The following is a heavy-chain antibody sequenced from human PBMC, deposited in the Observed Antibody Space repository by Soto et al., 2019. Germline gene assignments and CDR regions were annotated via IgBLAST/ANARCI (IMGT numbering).Heavy chain of an antibody. V-gene: IGHV3-30-3*01. CDR3: ASDRAVAGVSRSFDY. CDR2: ILHDGTNT. CDR1: GFTFSNYV. D-gene: IGHD6-19*01. J-gene: IGHJ4*01. Sequence: QVQLVESGGGVVQPGRSLRLSCAASGFTFSNYVMHWARQAPGKGLEWVAVILHDGTNTDYADSVKGRFTISRDNSKNTLYQQMSRLRYEDTAVYYCASDRAVAGVSRSFDYWGHGTLVTVSS.